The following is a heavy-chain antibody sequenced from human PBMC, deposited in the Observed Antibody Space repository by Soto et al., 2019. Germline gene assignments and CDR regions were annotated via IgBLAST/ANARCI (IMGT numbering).Heavy chain of an antibody. V-gene: IGHV1-18*01. CDR1: GYTFTSYG. CDR3: ARVGFWYNWNFTPVRWFDP. D-gene: IGHD1-1*01. CDR2: ISAYNGNT. J-gene: IGHJ5*02. Sequence: QVQLVQSGAEVKKPGASVKVSCKASGYTFTSYGISWVRQAPGQGLEWMGWISAYNGNTNYAQKLQGRVTMTTDTSTSTDYMELRSLRSDDTAVYYCARVGFWYNWNFTPVRWFDPLGQGTLVTVSS.